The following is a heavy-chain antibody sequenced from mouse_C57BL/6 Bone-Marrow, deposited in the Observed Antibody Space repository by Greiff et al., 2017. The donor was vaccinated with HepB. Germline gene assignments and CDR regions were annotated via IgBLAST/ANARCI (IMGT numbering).Heavy chain of an antibody. Sequence: EVQLKESGGGLVKPGGSLKLSCAASGFTFSDYGMHWVRQAPEKGLEWVAYISSGSSTIYYADTVKGRFTISRDNAKNTLFLQMTSLRSEDTAMYYCAREGDDYSDWFAYWGQGTLVTVSA. CDR1: GFTFSDYG. V-gene: IGHV5-17*01. D-gene: IGHD2-4*01. CDR3: AREGDDYSDWFAY. J-gene: IGHJ3*01. CDR2: ISSGSSTI.